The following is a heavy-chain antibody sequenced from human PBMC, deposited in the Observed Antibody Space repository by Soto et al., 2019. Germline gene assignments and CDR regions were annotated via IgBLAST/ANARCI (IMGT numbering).Heavy chain of an antibody. CDR1: GFSLTSYGEG. D-gene: IGHD2-2*01. V-gene: IGHV2-5*02. Sequence: QITLKESGPTLVKPTQTLTLTCTFSGFSLTSYGEGVGWIRQPPGKAPEWLALIYWDDQRTLRSSLESRLTIPKATSKNQVVLTMTNMEPVDTGTYYCYTTGQYPDSGACGRDCYMDVWGRGTTVTVSS. CDR2: IYWDDQR. J-gene: IGHJ6*04. CDR3: YTTGQYPDSGACGRDCYMDV.